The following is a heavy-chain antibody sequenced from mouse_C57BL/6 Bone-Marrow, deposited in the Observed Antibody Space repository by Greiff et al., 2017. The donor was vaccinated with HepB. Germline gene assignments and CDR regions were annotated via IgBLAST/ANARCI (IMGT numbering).Heavy chain of an antibody. CDR3: ARFYYYGSSYGY. V-gene: IGHV1-22*01. CDR1: GYTFTDYN. J-gene: IGHJ2*01. Sequence: EVQLQQSGPELVKPGASVKMSCKASGYTFTDYNMHWVKQSHGKSLEWIGYINPNNGGTSYNQKFKGKATLTVNKSSSTAYMELLSLTSEDSAVYYCARFYYYGSSYGYWGQGTTLTVSS. D-gene: IGHD1-1*01. CDR2: INPNNGGT.